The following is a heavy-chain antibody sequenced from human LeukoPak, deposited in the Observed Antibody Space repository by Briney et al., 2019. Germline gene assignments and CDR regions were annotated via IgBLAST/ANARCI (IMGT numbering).Heavy chain of an antibody. J-gene: IGHJ6*02. CDR2: IIPFLGIA. V-gene: IGHV1-69*04. CDR1: GGTFSSYA. D-gene: IGHD2-15*01. Sequence: ASVKVSFKASGGTFSSYAISWVRQAPGQGLEWMGRIIPFLGIANYAQKFQGRVMITADKSTSTAYMELSSLRFEDTAVYYCARVVVGGTCDYYYGMDVWGQGTTVT. CDR3: ARVVVGGTCDYYYGMDV.